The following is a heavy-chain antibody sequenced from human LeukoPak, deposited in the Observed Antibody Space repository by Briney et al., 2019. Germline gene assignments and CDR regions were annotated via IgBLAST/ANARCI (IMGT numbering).Heavy chain of an antibody. Sequence: SETLSLTCTVSGGSISSGGYYWSWIRQPPGKGLEWIGYIYYSGITNYNPSLKSRVTISTDTSKNQSSLKLISVTAADTAVYFCTRSRGYSGYDWGFDSWGQGALVTVSS. CDR2: IYYSGIT. CDR1: GGSISSGGYY. V-gene: IGHV4-61*08. CDR3: TRSRGYSGYDWGFDS. D-gene: IGHD5-12*01. J-gene: IGHJ4*02.